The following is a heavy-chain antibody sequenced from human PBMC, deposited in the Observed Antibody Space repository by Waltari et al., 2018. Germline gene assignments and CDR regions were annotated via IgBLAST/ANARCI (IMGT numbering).Heavy chain of an antibody. D-gene: IGHD3-22*01. CDR3: VRDKYDSSAPTFDY. J-gene: IGHJ4*02. CDR1: GFTFSWYW. Sequence: EVQLVESGGGLVQPGGSLRLSCAVSGFTFSWYWMSWVRQAPGKGLEWVANTKQDGSEKYYVDSVKGRFTISRDNAKNSLHLQMNSLRAEDTAVYYCVRDKYDSSAPTFDYWGQGTLVTVSS. CDR2: TKQDGSEK. V-gene: IGHV3-7*01.